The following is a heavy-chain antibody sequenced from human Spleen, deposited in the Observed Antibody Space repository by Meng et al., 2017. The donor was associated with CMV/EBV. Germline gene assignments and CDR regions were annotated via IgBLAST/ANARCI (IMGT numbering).Heavy chain of an antibody. CDR1: GGSITSHY. V-gene: IGHV4-34*01. D-gene: IGHD3-10*01. CDR2: INHSGST. J-gene: IGHJ6*02. CDR3: ARLRITMVRGRGYYYHGLDV. Sequence: SETLSLTCTVSGGSITSHYWSWIRQPPGKGLEWIGEINHSGSTTSNPSLKSRLTISVDTSKSQFSLRLTSVTAADAAVYYCARLRITMVRGRGYYYHGLDVWGQGTTVTVSS.